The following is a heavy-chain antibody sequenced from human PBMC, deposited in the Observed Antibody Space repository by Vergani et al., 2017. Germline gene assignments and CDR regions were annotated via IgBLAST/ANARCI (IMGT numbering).Heavy chain of an antibody. CDR2: ISSDGSNK. J-gene: IGHJ6*02. Sequence: VQLVESGGGVVQPGRSLRLSCETSGLMFNNYGMHWVRQAPGKGLEWVAVISSDGSNKHYVDSLKGRFTISRDNAKNSLYLQMNSLRAEDTAVYYCARKHISNYYDSSGYYYMGYYYGMDVWGQGTTVTVSS. D-gene: IGHD3-22*01. CDR1: GLMFNNYG. V-gene: IGHV3-33*08. CDR3: ARKHISNYYDSSGYYYMGYYYGMDV.